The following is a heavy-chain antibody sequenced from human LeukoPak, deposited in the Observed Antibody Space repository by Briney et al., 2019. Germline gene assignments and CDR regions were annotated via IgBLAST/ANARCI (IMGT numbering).Heavy chain of an antibody. Sequence: GGSLRLSCAASGFTFSSYAMSWVRQAPGKGLEWDSAISGSGGSTYYADSVKGRFTISRDNSKNTLYLQMNSLRAEDTAVYYCAKSHRAIFGVVIMHYFDYWGQGTLVTVSS. CDR3: AKSHRAIFGVVIMHYFDY. D-gene: IGHD3-3*01. V-gene: IGHV3-23*01. J-gene: IGHJ4*02. CDR2: ISGSGGST. CDR1: GFTFSSYA.